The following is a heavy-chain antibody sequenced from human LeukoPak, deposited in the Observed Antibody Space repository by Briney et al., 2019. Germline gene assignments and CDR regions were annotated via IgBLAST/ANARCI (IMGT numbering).Heavy chain of an antibody. CDR1: GYTLTELS. J-gene: IGHJ4*02. Sequence: ASVKVSCKVSGYTLTELSMHWVRQAPGKGLEWMGGFDPEDGETIYAQKFQGRVTMTEDTSTDTAYMELSSLRSEDTAVYYCATDLLVGATRGYWGQGTLVTVSS. D-gene: IGHD1-26*01. CDR3: ATDLLVGATRGY. V-gene: IGHV1-24*01. CDR2: FDPEDGET.